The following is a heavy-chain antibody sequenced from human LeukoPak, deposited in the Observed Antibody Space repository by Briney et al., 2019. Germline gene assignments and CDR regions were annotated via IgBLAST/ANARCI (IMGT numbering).Heavy chain of an antibody. Sequence: GGSLRLSCAASRFTFSSYAMSWVRQAPGKGLEWVSAISGSGGSTYYADSVKGRFTISRDNSKNTLYLQMNSLRAEDTAVYYCAKDPRQWLVRMGMDVWGQGTTVTVSS. V-gene: IGHV3-23*01. D-gene: IGHD6-19*01. CDR2: ISGSGGST. J-gene: IGHJ6*02. CDR1: RFTFSSYA. CDR3: AKDPRQWLVRMGMDV.